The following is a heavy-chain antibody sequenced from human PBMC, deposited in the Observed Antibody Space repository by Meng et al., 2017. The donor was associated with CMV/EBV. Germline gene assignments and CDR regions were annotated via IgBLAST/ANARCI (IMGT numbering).Heavy chain of an antibody. J-gene: IGHJ4*02. CDR1: GDYY. CDR3: ASYYYDSSGYYPPWMYYFDY. D-gene: IGHD3-22*01. V-gene: IGHV4-30-4*01. CDR2: IYYSGST. Sequence: GDYYWSWIRQPPGKGLEWIGYIYYSGSTYYNPSLKDRVTISVDTSKNQFSLKLSSVTAADTAVYYCASYYYDSSGYYPPWMYYFDYWGQGTLVTVSS.